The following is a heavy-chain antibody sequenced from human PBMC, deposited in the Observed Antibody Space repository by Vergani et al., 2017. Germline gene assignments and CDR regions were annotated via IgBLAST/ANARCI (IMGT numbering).Heavy chain of an antibody. Sequence: EVQLLESGGGLVQPGGSLRLSCAASGFTFSSYAMSWVRQAPGKGLEWVSAISGSGGSTYYADSVKGRFTISRDNSENTLYLQMNSLRAEDTAVYYCAKDPIWGGSYPLYYFDYWGQGTLVTVSS. D-gene: IGHD1-26*01. J-gene: IGHJ4*02. CDR2: ISGSGGST. CDR1: GFTFSSYA. V-gene: IGHV3-23*01. CDR3: AKDPIWGGSYPLYYFDY.